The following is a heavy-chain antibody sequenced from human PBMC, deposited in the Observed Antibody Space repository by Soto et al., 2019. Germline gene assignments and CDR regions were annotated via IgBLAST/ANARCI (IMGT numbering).Heavy chain of an antibody. CDR3: AREIFGVVSYWFDP. Sequence: EVQLVESGGGLVQPGGSLRLSCAASGFTVSSNYMSWVRQAPGKGLEWVSVIYSGGSTYYADSVKGRFTISRDNSKNTLYLQMNSLRAVDTAVYYCAREIFGVVSYWFDPWGQGTLVTVSS. J-gene: IGHJ5*02. CDR1: GFTVSSNY. D-gene: IGHD3-3*01. CDR2: IYSGGST. V-gene: IGHV3-66*01.